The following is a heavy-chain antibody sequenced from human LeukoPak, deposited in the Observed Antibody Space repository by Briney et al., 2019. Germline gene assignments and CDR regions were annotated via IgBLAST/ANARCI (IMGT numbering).Heavy chain of an antibody. CDR1: GYTFTSYG. Sequence: ASLKVSCKASGYTFTSYGFSWVRQAPGQGLEWMGWISAYNGNTNYAQKLQGRVTMTTDTSTSTAYMELRSLRSDDTAVYYCARVTYYYDSSGYGPNWFDPWGQGTLVTVSS. V-gene: IGHV1-18*01. CDR2: ISAYNGNT. D-gene: IGHD3-22*01. J-gene: IGHJ5*02. CDR3: ARVTYYYDSSGYGPNWFDP.